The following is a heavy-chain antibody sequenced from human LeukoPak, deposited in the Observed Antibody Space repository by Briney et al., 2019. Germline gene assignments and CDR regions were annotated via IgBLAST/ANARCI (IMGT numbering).Heavy chain of an antibody. Sequence: ASVKVSCKASGYTFTSYGISWVRQASGQGLEWMGWISAYNGNTNYAQKLQGRVTMTTDTSTSTAYMELRSLRSDDTAVYYCARSVVPAAETPARLGDYWGQGTLVTVSS. CDR2: ISAYNGNT. J-gene: IGHJ4*02. D-gene: IGHD2-2*01. CDR1: GYTFTSYG. V-gene: IGHV1-18*01. CDR3: ARSVVPAAETPARLGDY.